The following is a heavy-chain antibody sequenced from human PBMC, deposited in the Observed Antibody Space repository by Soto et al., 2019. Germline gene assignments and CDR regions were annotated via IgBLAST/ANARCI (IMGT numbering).Heavy chain of an antibody. D-gene: IGHD2-2*01. J-gene: IGHJ5*02. CDR2: ISSAGSFT. V-gene: IGHV3-21*01. Sequence: AGGSLRLSCAGSGYVFSSYRMNWVRQAPGKGLEWVSSISSAGSFTYYTDSVKGRFTISRDNAKNSLFLQMNSLRAEDTAVYYCARDANVEVTGDWFDPWGQGTLVTVSS. CDR1: GYVFSSYR. CDR3: ARDANVEVTGDWFDP.